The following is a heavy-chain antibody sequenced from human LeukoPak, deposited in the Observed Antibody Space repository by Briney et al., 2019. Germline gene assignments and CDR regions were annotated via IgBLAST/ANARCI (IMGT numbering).Heavy chain of an antibody. V-gene: IGHV4-59*12. J-gene: IGHJ4*02. CDR1: GGSIRSYY. Sequence: SETLSLTCTVSGGSIRSYYLSRIRQPPGKGLEWIGYIYYSGGTNYNPSLKSRVTISVDTSKNQVSLKLSSVTAADTAVYYCAIDSDGGGSYRRSFDYWGQGTLVTVSS. D-gene: IGHD1-26*01. CDR3: AIDSDGGGSYRRSFDY. CDR2: IYYSGGT.